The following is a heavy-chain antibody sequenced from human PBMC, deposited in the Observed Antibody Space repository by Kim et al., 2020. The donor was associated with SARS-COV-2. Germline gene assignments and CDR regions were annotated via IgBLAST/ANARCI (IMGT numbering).Heavy chain of an antibody. CDR2: INHSGST. V-gene: IGHV4-34*01. J-gene: IGHJ3*02. D-gene: IGHD3-10*01. Sequence: SETLSLTCAVYGGSFSGYYWSWIRQPPGKGLEWIGEINHSGSTNYNPSLKSRVTISVDTSKNQFSLKLSSVTAADTAVYYCARGPQYYYGSGESKAQTPLSGIWGQGTMVTVSS. CDR1: GGSFSGYY. CDR3: ARGPQYYYGSGESKAQTPLSGI.